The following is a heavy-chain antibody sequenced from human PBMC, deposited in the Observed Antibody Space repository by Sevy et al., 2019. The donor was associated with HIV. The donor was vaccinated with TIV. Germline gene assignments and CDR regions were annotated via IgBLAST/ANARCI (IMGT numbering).Heavy chain of an antibody. J-gene: IGHJ4*02. CDR1: GFTFSGSA. CDR3: TTYLGYCRSTSCHYHFDN. CDR2: IRMKANSYAT. V-gene: IGHV3-73*01. D-gene: IGHD2-2*03. Sequence: GGSLRLSCAASGFTFSGSALHWVRQASGKGLEWVGRIRMKANSYATAYAASVKGRFTISRDDSKNSAYLQMNSLKTEDTAVYYCTTYLGYCRSTSCHYHFDNWGQGTLVTVSS.